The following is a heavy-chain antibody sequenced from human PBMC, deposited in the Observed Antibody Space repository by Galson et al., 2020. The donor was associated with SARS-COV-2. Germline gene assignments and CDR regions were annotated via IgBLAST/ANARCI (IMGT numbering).Heavy chain of an antibody. D-gene: IGHD3-22*01. V-gene: IGHV4-59*01. CDR3: ARGLHYYDSSGYYFDY. Sequence: ETGGSLRLSCTVSGGSISSYYWSWIRQPPGKGLEWIGYIYYSGSTNYNPSLKSRVTISVDTSKNQFSLKLSSVTAADTAVYYCARGLHYYDSSGYYFDYWGQGTLVTVSS. CDR1: GGSISSYY. J-gene: IGHJ4*02. CDR2: IYYSGST.